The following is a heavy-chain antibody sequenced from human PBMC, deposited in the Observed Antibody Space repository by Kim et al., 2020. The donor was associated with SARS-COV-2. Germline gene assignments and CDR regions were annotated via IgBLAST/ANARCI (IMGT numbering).Heavy chain of an antibody. CDR3: ARESAVAGPRFDP. V-gene: IGHV1-69*01. Sequence: SAQKVQGRVTITADESTSTAYMELSSLGSEDTAVYYCARESAVAGPRFDPWGQGTLVTVSS. D-gene: IGHD6-19*01. J-gene: IGHJ5*02.